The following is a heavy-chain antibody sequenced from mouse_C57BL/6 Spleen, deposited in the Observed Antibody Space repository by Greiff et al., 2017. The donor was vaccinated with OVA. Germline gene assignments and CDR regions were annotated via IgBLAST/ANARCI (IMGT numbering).Heavy chain of an antibody. J-gene: IGHJ1*03. CDR1: GYAFSSYW. Sequence: VMLVESGAELVKPGASVKISCKASGYAFSSYWMNWVKQRPGKGLEWIGQIYPGDGDTNYNGKFKGKATLTADKSSSTAYMQLSSLTSEDSAVYFCARRTGTGYFDVWGTGTTVTVSS. D-gene: IGHD4-1*01. CDR2: IYPGDGDT. V-gene: IGHV1-80*01. CDR3: ARRTGTGYFDV.